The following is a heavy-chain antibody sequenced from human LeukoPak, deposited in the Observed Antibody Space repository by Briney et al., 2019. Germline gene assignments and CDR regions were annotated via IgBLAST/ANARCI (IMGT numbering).Heavy chain of an antibody. CDR2: ISYDGSNK. J-gene: IGHJ4*02. CDR1: GFTFSSYG. V-gene: IGHV3-30*03. Sequence: GGSLRLSCAASGFTFSSYGMHWVRQAPGKGLEWVAVISYDGSNKYYADSVKGRFTISRDNSKNTLYLQMNSLRAEDTAVYYCASQLLTRSNYWGQGTLVTVSS. D-gene: IGHD2-2*01. CDR3: ASQLLTRSNY.